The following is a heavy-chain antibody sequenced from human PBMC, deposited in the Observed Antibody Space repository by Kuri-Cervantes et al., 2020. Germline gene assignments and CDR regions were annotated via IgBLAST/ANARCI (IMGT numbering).Heavy chain of an antibody. J-gene: IGHJ4*02. Sequence: GESLKISCAASGFTFSSYAMSWVRQAPGKGLEWVSAISGSGGSTYYADSVKGRFTISRDNSKNTLYLQMNSLRAEDTAVYYCAKDWYYYDSSGYAPLGYWGQGTLVTVSS. V-gene: IGHV3-23*01. D-gene: IGHD3-22*01. CDR1: GFTFSSYA. CDR3: AKDWYYYDSSGYAPLGY. CDR2: ISGSGGST.